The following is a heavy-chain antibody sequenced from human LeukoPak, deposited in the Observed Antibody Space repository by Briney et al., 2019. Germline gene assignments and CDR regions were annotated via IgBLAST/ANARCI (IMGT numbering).Heavy chain of an antibody. CDR3: ARVGIPAAGKGWFDP. CDR2: INSRGDDI. Sequence: GGSLRLSCAASGFTFSGYTMNWVRQAPGKGLEWVSSINSRGDDIYYADSMKGRFTVSRDNAKKSLYLQMNSLRAEDTAVYYCARVGIPAAGKGWFDPWGQGILVTVSS. V-gene: IGHV3-21*01. J-gene: IGHJ5*02. D-gene: IGHD6-13*01. CDR1: GFTFSGYT.